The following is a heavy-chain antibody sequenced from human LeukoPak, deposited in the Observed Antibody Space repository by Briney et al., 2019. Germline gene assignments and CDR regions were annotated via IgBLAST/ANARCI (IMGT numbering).Heavy chain of an antibody. Sequence: ASVKVSCKASGYTFTGYYMHWVRQAPGQGLEWMGWINPSGGTTSYAQNFQGRVTMTRDTSTSTVYMELSSLRSEDTAVYYCAREIGPRQLHLWGSAFDYWGQGTLVTVSS. J-gene: IGHJ4*02. CDR1: GYTFTGYY. V-gene: IGHV1-46*01. CDR2: INPSGGTT. D-gene: IGHD5-18*01. CDR3: AREIGPRQLHLWGSAFDY.